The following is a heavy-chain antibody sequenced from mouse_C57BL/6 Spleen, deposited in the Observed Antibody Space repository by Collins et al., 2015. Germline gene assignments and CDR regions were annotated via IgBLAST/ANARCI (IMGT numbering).Heavy chain of an antibody. V-gene: IGHV1-61*01. J-gene: IGHJ2*01. Sequence: QVQLQQPGAELVGPGSSVKLSCKASGYTFTSYWMDWVKQRPGQGLEWIGNIYPSDSETHYNQKFKDKATLTVDKSSSTAYMQLSSLTSEDSAVYYCARGAPGDYWGQGTTLTVSS. CDR1: GYTFTSYW. CDR2: IYPSDSET. CDR3: ARGAPGDY. D-gene: IGHD3-1*01.